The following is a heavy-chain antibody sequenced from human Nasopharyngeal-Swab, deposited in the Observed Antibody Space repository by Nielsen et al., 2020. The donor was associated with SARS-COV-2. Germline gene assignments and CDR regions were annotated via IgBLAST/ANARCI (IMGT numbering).Heavy chain of an antibody. Sequence: GESLKISCKGSGYSFTSYWIAWLRQMPVKGLEWMGIIYPRDSDTRYSPSFQGQVTISADKSISTAYLQWSSLKASDTAMYYCVRPEGVATSFKYYFQYGMDVWGQGTMVTVPS. CDR1: GYSFTSYW. CDR3: VRPEGVATSFKYYFQYGMDV. V-gene: IGHV5-51*01. CDR2: IYPRDSDT. D-gene: IGHD5-12*01. J-gene: IGHJ6*02.